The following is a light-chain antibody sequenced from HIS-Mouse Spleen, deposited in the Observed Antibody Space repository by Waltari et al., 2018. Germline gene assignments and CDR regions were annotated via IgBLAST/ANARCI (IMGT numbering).Light chain of an antibody. CDR2: EVS. V-gene: IGLV2-23*02. J-gene: IGLJ3*02. Sequence: QSALTQPASVSWSPGQSITISCTGTSSDVGGYNLVSWYQQHPGKAPKLMIYEVSKRPSGVSNRFSGSKSGNTASLTISGLQAEDEADYYCCSYAGSSTYWVFGGGTKLTVL. CDR3: CSYAGSSTYWV. CDR1: SSDVGGYNL.